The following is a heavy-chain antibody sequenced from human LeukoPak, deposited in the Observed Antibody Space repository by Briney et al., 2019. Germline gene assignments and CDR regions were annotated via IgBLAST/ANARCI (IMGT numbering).Heavy chain of an antibody. V-gene: IGHV3-33*06. CDR2: IWYDGSNK. J-gene: IGHJ4*02. CDR1: GFTFSSDG. D-gene: IGHD6-13*01. Sequence: GRSLRLSCAASGFTFSSDGMHWVRQAPGKGLEWVAVIWYDGSNKYYADSVKGRFTISRDNSKNTLYLQMNSLRAEDTAVYYCAKARVVRSSSWSDYWGQGTLVTVSS. CDR3: AKARVVRSSSWSDY.